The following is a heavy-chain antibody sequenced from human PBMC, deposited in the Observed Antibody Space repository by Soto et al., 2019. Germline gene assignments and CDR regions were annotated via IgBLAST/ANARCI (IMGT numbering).Heavy chain of an antibody. Sequence: XGTLSLTFTVSGGSISSSSYYWGWIREPPGKGLEWIGSIYYSGSTYYNPSLKSRVTISVDTSKNQFSLKLSSVTAADTAVYYCARHSGWELPSFYYYYYGMDVWGQGTTVTVSS. CDR1: GGSISSSSYY. D-gene: IGHD1-26*01. CDR2: IYYSGST. V-gene: IGHV4-39*01. CDR3: ARHSGWELPSFYYYYYGMDV. J-gene: IGHJ6*02.